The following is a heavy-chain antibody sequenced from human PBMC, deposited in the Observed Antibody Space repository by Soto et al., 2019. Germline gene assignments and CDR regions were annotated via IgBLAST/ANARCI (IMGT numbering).Heavy chain of an antibody. Sequence: PSETLSLTCTVSGGSISSSSYYWGWIRQPPGKGLEWIGSIYYSGSTYYNPSLKSRVTISVDTSKNQFSLKLSSVTAADTAVYYCARQYVPAAVIDYWGQGTLVTLSS. CDR3: ARQYVPAAVIDY. CDR2: IYYSGST. V-gene: IGHV4-39*01. CDR1: GGSISSSSYY. D-gene: IGHD2-2*01. J-gene: IGHJ4*02.